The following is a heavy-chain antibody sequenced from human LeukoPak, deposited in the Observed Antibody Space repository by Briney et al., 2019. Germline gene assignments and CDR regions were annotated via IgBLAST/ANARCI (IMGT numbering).Heavy chain of an antibody. Sequence: SVEVSCKASGGTFSSYAISWVRQAPGQGLEWMGGIIPMFGTAHYAQKFQGRVTITTDESTSTAYMELSSLRSEDTAVYYCARDLGMRGYYYMDVWGKGTTVTVSS. V-gene: IGHV1-69*05. CDR2: IIPMFGTA. J-gene: IGHJ6*03. CDR1: GGTFSSYA. CDR3: ARDLGMRGYYYMDV.